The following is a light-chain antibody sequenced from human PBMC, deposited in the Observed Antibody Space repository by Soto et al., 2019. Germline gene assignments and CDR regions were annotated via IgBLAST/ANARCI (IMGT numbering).Light chain of an antibody. CDR1: QTINNW. J-gene: IGKJ5*01. V-gene: IGKV1-5*01. CDR2: DVS. Sequence: ILRTQSPSTLSASVGDRVTITCRASQTINNWLAWYQQKPGKAPKLLIYDVSTLGSGVPSRFSGSGSGSHFTLTISSLQPDDFATYYCQQYNSYRTFGQGTRLEIK. CDR3: QQYNSYRT.